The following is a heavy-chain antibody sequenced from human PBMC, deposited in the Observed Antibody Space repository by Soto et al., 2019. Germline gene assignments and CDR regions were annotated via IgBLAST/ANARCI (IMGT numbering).Heavy chain of an antibody. CDR2: IYWDDDK. CDR1: GLSLSTTGVG. CDR3: VQSRCGGDCLQSYSSHSYYGLDV. V-gene: IGHV2-5*02. D-gene: IGHD2-21*02. J-gene: IGHJ6*02. Sequence: QITLKESGPTLMKPTQTLTLTCTFSGLSLSTTGVGVGWIRQPPGKALEWLALIYWDDDKRYSPSLKSRLTITKDTSNNQVVPTMTNMDPVDTATYYCVQSRCGGDCLQSYSSHSYYGLDVWGQGTTVTVSS.